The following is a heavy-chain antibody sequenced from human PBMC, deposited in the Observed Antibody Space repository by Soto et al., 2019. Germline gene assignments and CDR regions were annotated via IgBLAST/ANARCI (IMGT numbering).Heavy chain of an antibody. CDR1: GASISSRSSY. CDR3: ATKRGIAVGGSFDH. J-gene: IGHJ5*02. D-gene: IGHD6-13*01. CDR2: FYSGST. V-gene: IGHV4-39*01. Sequence: SETLSLTCIVSGASISSRSSYWGWIRQPPGKGLEWVGTFYSGSTYNNPSLKSRVTISVDTSKNQFSLKLSSVAAEDTAIYYCATKRGIAVGGSFDHWGQRTLVTVSS.